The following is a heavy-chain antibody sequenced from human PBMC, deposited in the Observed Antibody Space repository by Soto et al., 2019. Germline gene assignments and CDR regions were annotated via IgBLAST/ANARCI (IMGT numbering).Heavy chain of an antibody. CDR1: GYIFSDYG. J-gene: IGHJ6*02. CDR2: IIPYNDNT. CDR3: SRKPYSHYYGMDV. Sequence: QVQLVQSGVEVKKPGASVKVSCKASGYIFSDYGINWVRLAPGQGLEWMGWIIPYNDNTKYAENFQGRVTLTTDTSTNTVYMELRSLTPDDTGVYFCSRKPYSHYYGMDVWGQETSVTVSS. V-gene: IGHV1-18*01. D-gene: IGHD2-21*01.